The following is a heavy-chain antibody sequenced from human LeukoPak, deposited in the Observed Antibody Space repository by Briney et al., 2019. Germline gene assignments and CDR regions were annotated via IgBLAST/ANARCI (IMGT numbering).Heavy chain of an antibody. D-gene: IGHD1-1*01. CDR1: GFNFNDAW. CDR2: LKSRGSGGTA. CDR3: SWELDVSFGRRLEH. J-gene: IGHJ5*02. V-gene: IGHV3-15*01. Sequence: GGSLRLSCAVPGFNFNDAWMSWVRQAPGKGLEWVGRLKSRGSGGTADYSAPVKGRFTVSRDDSQNTLYLQMNSLTIEDTAVYFCSWELDVSFGRRLEHWGQGTLVTVAS.